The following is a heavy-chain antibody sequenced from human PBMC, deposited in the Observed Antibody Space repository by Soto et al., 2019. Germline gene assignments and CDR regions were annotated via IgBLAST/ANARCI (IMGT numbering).Heavy chain of an antibody. Sequence: QVQLQQWGAGLLKPSETLSLTCAVYGGSFSGYYWSWIRQPPGKGLEWIGEINHSGSTNYNPSLKSRVTISVDTSKNQFSLKLSSVTAADTAVYYCAIGRVWGWRYCSSTSCYDSLFDYWGQGTLVTVSS. CDR3: AIGRVWGWRYCSSTSCYDSLFDY. CDR2: INHSGST. CDR1: GGSFSGYY. V-gene: IGHV4-34*01. J-gene: IGHJ4*02. D-gene: IGHD2-2*01.